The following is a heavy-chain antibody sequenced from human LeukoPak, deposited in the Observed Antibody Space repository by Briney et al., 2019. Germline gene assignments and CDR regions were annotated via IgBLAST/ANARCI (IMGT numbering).Heavy chain of an antibody. CDR1: GFTFDDYA. V-gene: IGHV3-9*03. D-gene: IGHD3-3*01. Sequence: QPGGSLRLSCAASGFTFDDYAMHWVRQAPGKGLEWVSGISWNSGSIGYADSVKGRFTISRDNAKNSLYLQMNSLRAEDMALYYCARWAYYDFWSGQGYFDYWGQGTLVTVSS. CDR3: ARWAYYDFWSGQGYFDY. CDR2: ISWNSGSI. J-gene: IGHJ4*02.